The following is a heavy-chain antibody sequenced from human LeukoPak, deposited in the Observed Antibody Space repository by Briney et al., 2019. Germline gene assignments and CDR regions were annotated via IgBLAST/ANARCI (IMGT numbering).Heavy chain of an antibody. D-gene: IGHD2-2*02. CDR2: ISGSGGST. Sequence: GGSLRLSCAASGFTFSSYAMSWVRQAPGKGLEWVSAISGSGGSTYYADSVKGRFTISRDNSKNTLYLQMNSLRAEDTAVYYCAKDESGYCSSTSCYKWFDPWGQGTLVTVS. CDR3: AKDESGYCSSTSCYKWFDP. CDR1: GFTFSSYA. J-gene: IGHJ5*02. V-gene: IGHV3-23*01.